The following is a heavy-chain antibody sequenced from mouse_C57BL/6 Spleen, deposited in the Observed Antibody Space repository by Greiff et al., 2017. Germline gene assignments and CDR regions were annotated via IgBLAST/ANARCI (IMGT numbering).Heavy chain of an antibody. CDR3: ARDIYYDYDGWFAY. CDR2: INPSNGGT. D-gene: IGHD2-4*01. CDR1: GYTFTSYW. V-gene: IGHV1-53*01. J-gene: IGHJ3*01. Sequence: QVHVKQPGTELVKPGASVKLSCKASGYTFTSYWMHWVKQRPGQGLEWIGNINPSNGGTNYNEKFKSKATLTVDKSSSTAYMQLSSLTSEDSAVYYCARDIYYDYDGWFAYWGQGTLVTVSA.